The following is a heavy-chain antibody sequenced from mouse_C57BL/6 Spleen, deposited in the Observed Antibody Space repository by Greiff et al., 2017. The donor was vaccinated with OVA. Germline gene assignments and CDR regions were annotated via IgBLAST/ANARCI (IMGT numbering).Heavy chain of an antibody. Sequence: VQLQQSGAELVRPGASVKLSCKASGYTFTDYYINWVKQRPGQGLEWIARIYPGSGNTYYNEKFKGKATLTAEKSSSDAYMQLSSLTSEDSAVYFCARCDTYVDDWGQGTTLTVSS. V-gene: IGHV1-76*01. CDR3: ARCDTYVDD. J-gene: IGHJ2*01. CDR1: GYTFTDYY. D-gene: IGHD2-13*01. CDR2: IYPGSGNT.